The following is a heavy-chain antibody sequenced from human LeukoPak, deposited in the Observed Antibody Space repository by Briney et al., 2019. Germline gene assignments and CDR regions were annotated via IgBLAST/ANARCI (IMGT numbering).Heavy chain of an antibody. Sequence: ASVKVSCKASGYTFTGYYMHWVRQAPGQGLEWMGWINPNSGGTNYAQKFQGRVTMTRDTSISTAYMELSRLRSDDTAVYYCARGYYDSSGYDHFDYWGQGTLVTVSS. CDR2: INPNSGGT. V-gene: IGHV1-2*02. CDR3: ARGYYDSSGYDHFDY. D-gene: IGHD3-22*01. CDR1: GYTFTGYY. J-gene: IGHJ4*02.